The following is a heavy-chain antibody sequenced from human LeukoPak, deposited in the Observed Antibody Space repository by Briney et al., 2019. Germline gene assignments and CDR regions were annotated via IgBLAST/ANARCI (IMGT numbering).Heavy chain of an antibody. D-gene: IGHD6-13*01. CDR3: AAAVDWGVDY. CDR1: GGSISSYY. V-gene: IGHV4-59*01. Sequence: SETLSLTCTVSGGSISSYYWSWIRQPPGKGLEWIGYIYYSGSTNYNPSLKSRVTISVDTSKNQFSLKLSSVTAADTAVYYCAAAVDWGVDYWGQGTLVTVSS. CDR2: IYYSGST. J-gene: IGHJ4*02.